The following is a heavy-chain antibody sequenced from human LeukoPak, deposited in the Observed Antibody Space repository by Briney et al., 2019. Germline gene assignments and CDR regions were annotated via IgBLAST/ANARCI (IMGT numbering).Heavy chain of an antibody. Sequence: ASVKVSCKASGYTFNNYGITWVRQAPGQGLEWMGWIYPNSGGTNYAQKFQGRVTMTRDTSISTAYMELSRLRSDDTAVYYCARSEQFPYYMDVWGKGTTVTVSS. V-gene: IGHV1-2*02. D-gene: IGHD6-19*01. J-gene: IGHJ6*03. CDR3: ARSEQFPYYMDV. CDR1: GYTFNNYG. CDR2: IYPNSGGT.